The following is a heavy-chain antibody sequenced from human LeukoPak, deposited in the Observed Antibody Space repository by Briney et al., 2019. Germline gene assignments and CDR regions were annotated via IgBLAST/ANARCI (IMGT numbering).Heavy chain of an antibody. CDR2: ISSSSSTI. D-gene: IGHD6-13*01. Sequence: GGSLRLSCAASGFTFSSYEMNWVRQAPGKGLEWVSYISSSSSTIYYADSVKGRFTISRDNAKNSLYLQMNSLRAEDTAVYYCTRAAAGMYVYWGQRTVVTVSS. CDR3: TRAAAGMYVY. CDR1: GFTFSSYE. V-gene: IGHV3-48*03. J-gene: IGHJ4*02.